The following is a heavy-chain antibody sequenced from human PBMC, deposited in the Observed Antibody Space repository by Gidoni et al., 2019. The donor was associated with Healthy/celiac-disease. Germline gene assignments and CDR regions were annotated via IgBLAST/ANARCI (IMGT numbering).Heavy chain of an antibody. V-gene: IGHV4-34*01. CDR2: INHSGST. CDR3: AIRVRRLERRRHWFDP. D-gene: IGHD1-1*01. J-gene: IGHJ5*02. Sequence: GLEWIGEINHSGSTNYNPSLKSRVTISVDTSKNQLSLKLSSVTAADTAVYYCAIRVRRLERRRHWFDPWGQGTLVTVSS.